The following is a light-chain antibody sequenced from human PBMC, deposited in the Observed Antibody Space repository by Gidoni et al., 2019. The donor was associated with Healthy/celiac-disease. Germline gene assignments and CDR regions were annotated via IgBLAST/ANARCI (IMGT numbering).Light chain of an antibody. Sequence: DIQMTQSPSTLSASVGDRVTITCRASQSTSSWLAWYQQKPGKAPKLLIYDASSLESGVPSRFSGSGSGTEFTLTISSLQPDDFATYYCQQYETFGQGTKVEIK. J-gene: IGKJ1*01. CDR2: DAS. CDR3: QQYET. V-gene: IGKV1-5*01. CDR1: QSTSSW.